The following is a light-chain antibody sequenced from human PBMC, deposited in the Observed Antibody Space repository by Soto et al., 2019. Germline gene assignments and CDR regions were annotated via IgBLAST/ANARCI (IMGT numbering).Light chain of an antibody. J-gene: IGKJ2*01. V-gene: IGKV3-15*01. Sequence: EIVMTQSPATLSVSPGERATLSCRASQSFDSNLAWYQQKPGQAPRLLIFGASTRASGVPARFSGSGSGTEFTLTISSPQSEDFAVYYCQQYNDWPSMYTFGQGTKLEMK. CDR1: QSFDSN. CDR2: GAS. CDR3: QQYNDWPSMYT.